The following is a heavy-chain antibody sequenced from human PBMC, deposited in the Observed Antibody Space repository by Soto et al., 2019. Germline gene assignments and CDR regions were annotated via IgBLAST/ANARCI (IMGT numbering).Heavy chain of an antibody. D-gene: IGHD3-22*01. V-gene: IGHV5-10-1*01. J-gene: IGHJ4*02. CDR2: IDLSDSYK. Sequence: PGESLKISCKGSGYSFRNNWITWVRQMPGEGLEWMGMIDLSDSYKSYSPSFQGHVSFSADTSINTAYLQWSSLRASDTAMYYCARHGGAAYNRSGYHYALDYWGQGTPVTVSS. CDR1: GYSFRNNW. CDR3: ARHGGAAYNRSGYHYALDY.